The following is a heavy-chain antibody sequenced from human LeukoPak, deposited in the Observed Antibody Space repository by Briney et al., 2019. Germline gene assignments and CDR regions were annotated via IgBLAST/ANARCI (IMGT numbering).Heavy chain of an antibody. CDR1: GDSISSGGYS. D-gene: IGHD3-10*01. V-gene: IGHV4-30-4*07. CDR2: IYYSGST. Sequence: TLSLTCAVSGDSISSGGYSWSWIRQSPGKGLEWIGYIYYSGSTYYNPSLKNRVTISIETSKNQFSLKLNSVTAADTAVYYCARERGESYYYGSVFQFDPWGQGTLVTVSS. CDR3: ARERGESYYYGSVFQFDP. J-gene: IGHJ5*02.